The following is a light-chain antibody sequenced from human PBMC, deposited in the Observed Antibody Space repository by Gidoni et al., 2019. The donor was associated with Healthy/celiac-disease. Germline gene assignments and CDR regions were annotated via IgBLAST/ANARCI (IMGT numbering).Light chain of an antibody. CDR3: SSYAGSKV. Sequence: HSALTHPPSAAGSPGPSVTIPCTGTISDVGGYNYGSWYQQHPGKAPKLMIYEVSKRPSGVPDRFSGSKSGNTASLTVSGLQAEDEAEYYCSSYAGSKVFGGGTKLTVL. J-gene: IGLJ2*01. CDR2: EVS. CDR1: ISDVGGYNY. V-gene: IGLV2-8*01.